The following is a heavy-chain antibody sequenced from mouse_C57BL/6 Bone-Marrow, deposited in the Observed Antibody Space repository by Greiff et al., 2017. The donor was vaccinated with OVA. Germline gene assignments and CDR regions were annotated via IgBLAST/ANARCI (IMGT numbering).Heavy chain of an antibody. V-gene: IGHV1-47*01. D-gene: IGHD2-4*01. Sequence: QVQLQQSGAELVKPGASVKMSCKASGYTFTTSPIEWMKQNHGKSLEWIGNFHPYHDDTKYNEKIKGKATSTVENSSSTVYCEVSRLTSDDSAVYYCARGITRDYWGQGTSVTVSS. CDR1: GYTFTTSP. CDR3: ARGITRDY. J-gene: IGHJ4*01. CDR2: FHPYHDDT.